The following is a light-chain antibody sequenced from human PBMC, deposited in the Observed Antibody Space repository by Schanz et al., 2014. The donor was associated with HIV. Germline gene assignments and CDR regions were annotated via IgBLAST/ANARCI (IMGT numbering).Light chain of an antibody. CDR1: SSDVGGYNY. CDR3: SSYAGSSYV. CDR2: EVN. Sequence: ALTQPPSASGSPGQSVTISCTGTSSDVGGYNYVSWYQQHPGKALKLMIYEVNKRPSGVPDRFSGSKSGNTASLIVSGLQAEDEADYYCSSYAGSSYVFGTGTKLTVL. J-gene: IGLJ1*01. V-gene: IGLV2-8*01.